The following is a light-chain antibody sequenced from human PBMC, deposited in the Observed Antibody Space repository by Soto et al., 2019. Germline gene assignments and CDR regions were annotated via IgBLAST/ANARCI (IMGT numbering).Light chain of an antibody. CDR3: QVWDNRGYV. J-gene: IGLJ1*01. CDR1: NIGGKN. V-gene: IGLV3-9*01. Sequence: SYELTQPLSVSVALGQTATITCGGNNIGGKNVHWYQQKPGQAPVLVIYRDYNRPSGTPERFSGSNSGHTATLTISRVQPGDEADYYCQVWDNRGYVFGTGTKVTVL. CDR2: RDY.